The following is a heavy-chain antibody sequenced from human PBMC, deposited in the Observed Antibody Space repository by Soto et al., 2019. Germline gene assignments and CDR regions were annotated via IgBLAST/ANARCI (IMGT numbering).Heavy chain of an antibody. CDR1: GDSISSYY. V-gene: IGHV4-4*07. CDR3: AREYTETVAGPTPYYFDY. D-gene: IGHD6-19*01. CDR2: IYISGDI. J-gene: IGHJ4*02. Sequence: NPSETLSLTCGVSGDSISSYYWSWIRQPAGKGLEWIGRIYISGDINYNPSLKSRVTMSVDTSTNQISLKLSSVTAADTAVYYCAREYTETVAGPTPYYFDYWGQGALVTVSS.